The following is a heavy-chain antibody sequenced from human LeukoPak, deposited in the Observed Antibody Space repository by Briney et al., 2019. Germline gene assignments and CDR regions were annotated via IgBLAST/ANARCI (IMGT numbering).Heavy chain of an antibody. CDR3: ARAGVYGPSSIYYYYYGMDV. Sequence: NPSETLSLTCTVSGGSISSYYWSWIRQPPGKGLEWIGYIYYSGSTNYNPSLKSRVTISVDTSKNQFSLKLSSVTAADTAVYYCARAGVYGPSSIYYYYYGMDVWGQGTTVTVSS. V-gene: IGHV4-59*01. CDR1: GGSISSYY. D-gene: IGHD3-10*01. J-gene: IGHJ6*02. CDR2: IYYSGST.